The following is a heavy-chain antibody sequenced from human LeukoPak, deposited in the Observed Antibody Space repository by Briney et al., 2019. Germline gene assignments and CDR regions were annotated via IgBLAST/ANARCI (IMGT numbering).Heavy chain of an antibody. Sequence: LTGGSLRLSCAASGFTFNSHEMHWVRQAPGKGLEWVSYITSSGGITYYADSVKGRFTVSRDNAKNSLFLQMNSLRAEDTAIYYCAGGRNCGGDCYQGSWFDPWGQGTLVTVSS. CDR1: GFTFNSHE. D-gene: IGHD2-21*02. CDR3: AGGRNCGGDCYQGSWFDP. J-gene: IGHJ5*02. CDR2: ITSSGGIT. V-gene: IGHV3-48*03.